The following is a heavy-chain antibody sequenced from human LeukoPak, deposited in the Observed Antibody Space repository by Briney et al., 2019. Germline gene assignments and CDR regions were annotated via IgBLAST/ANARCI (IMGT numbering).Heavy chain of an antibody. J-gene: IGHJ4*02. CDR2: IYYSGST. CDR1: GGSISSYY. D-gene: IGHD3-10*01. V-gene: IGHV4-59*08. CDR3: ARSLWFGELI. Sequence: PSETLSLTCTVSGGSISSYYWSWIRQPPGKGLEWIGYIYYSGSTNYNPSLKSRVTISVDTSKNQFSLKLSSVTAADTAVYYCARSLWFGELIWGQGTLVTVSP.